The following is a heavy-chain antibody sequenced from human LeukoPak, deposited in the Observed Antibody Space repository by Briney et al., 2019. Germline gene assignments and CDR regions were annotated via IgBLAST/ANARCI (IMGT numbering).Heavy chain of an antibody. CDR3: ARDQQLHDY. CDR2: ISSSCSTI. J-gene: IGHJ4*02. D-gene: IGHD5-18*01. V-gene: IGHV3-48*03. Sequence: QPGGSLRLSCAPSGFTFSSYEMNWARQAPGKVLEWVSYISSSCSTIYYADSVKGRFTISRDNAKNSLYLQMNSLRAEDTAVYYCARDQQLHDYWGQGTLVTVSS. CDR1: GFTFSSYE.